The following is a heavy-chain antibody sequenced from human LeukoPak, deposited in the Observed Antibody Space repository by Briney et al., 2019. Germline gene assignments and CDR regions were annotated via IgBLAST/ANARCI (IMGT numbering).Heavy chain of an antibody. V-gene: IGHV4-38-2*02. D-gene: IGHD3-10*01. J-gene: IGHJ5*02. CDR2: IYHSGST. CDR3: ASRGPNYYGSGSYWFDP. Sequence: PSETLSLTCTVSGYSISSGYYWGWIRQPPGKGLEWIGSIYHSGSTNYNPSLKSRVTISVDKSKNQFSLKLSSVTAADTAVYYCASRGPNYYGSGSYWFDPWGQGTPVTVSS. CDR1: GYSISSGYY.